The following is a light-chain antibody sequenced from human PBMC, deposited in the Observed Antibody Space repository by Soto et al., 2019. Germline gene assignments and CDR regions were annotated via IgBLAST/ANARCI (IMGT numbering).Light chain of an antibody. V-gene: IGKV1-39*01. J-gene: IGKJ1*01. CDR3: QQSYSTPPT. CDR2: AAS. Sequence: DIQMTQSPSSLSASVEDRVTITCRASQSISSYLNWYQQKPGKAPKLLIYAASILQSGVPSRFSGSGSGTDFTLTISSLQPEDFATYYCQQSYSTPPTFGQGTKVEIK. CDR1: QSISSY.